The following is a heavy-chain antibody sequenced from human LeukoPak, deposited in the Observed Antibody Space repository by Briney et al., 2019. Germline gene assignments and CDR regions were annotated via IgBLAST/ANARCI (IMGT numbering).Heavy chain of an antibody. CDR2: ISAYNGNT. D-gene: IGHD3-22*01. Sequence: ASVKVSCKASGYTFTSYDINWVRQATGQGLEWMGWISAYNGNTNYAQKLQGRVTITRDTSASTAYMELSSLRSEDTAVYYCANPRYDSSGYYYVDWGQGTLVTVSS. J-gene: IGHJ4*02. V-gene: IGHV1-18*01. CDR3: ANPRYDSSGYYYVD. CDR1: GYTFTSYD.